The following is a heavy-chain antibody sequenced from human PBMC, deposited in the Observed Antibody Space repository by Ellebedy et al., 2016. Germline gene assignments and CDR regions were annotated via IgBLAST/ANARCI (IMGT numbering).Heavy chain of an antibody. V-gene: IGHV3-7*01. J-gene: IGHJ4*02. CDR3: ARDRTPGPNPPRGDY. Sequence: GESLKISCAASGFTFSSYWMSWVRQAPGKGLEWVANIKQDGSEKYYVDSVKGRFTISRDNAKNSLYLQMNSLRAEDTAVYYCARDRTPGPNPPRGDYWGQGTLVTVSS. CDR2: IKQDGSEK. CDR1: GFTFSSYW.